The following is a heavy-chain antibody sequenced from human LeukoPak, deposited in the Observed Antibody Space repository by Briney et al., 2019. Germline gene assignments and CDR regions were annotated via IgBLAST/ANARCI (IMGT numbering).Heavy chain of an antibody. Sequence: PSETLSLTCTVSGGSISSFYWSWIRRPPGKGLEWIGYIYYSGSTNYNPSLKSRVTISVDTSKNQFSLKLSSVTAADTAVYYCARGGYGDYVTWGQGTLVTVSS. D-gene: IGHD4-17*01. CDR2: IYYSGST. V-gene: IGHV4-59*01. J-gene: IGHJ5*02. CDR3: ARGGYGDYVT. CDR1: GGSISSFY.